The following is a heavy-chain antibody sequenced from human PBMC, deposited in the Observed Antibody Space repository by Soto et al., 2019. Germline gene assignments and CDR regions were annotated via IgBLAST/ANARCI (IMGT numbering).Heavy chain of an antibody. V-gene: IGHV3-7*03. CDR3: AKEVQGSGLYYFDY. CDR1: GFAFGSHW. J-gene: IGHJ4*02. CDR2: INPDGGGT. D-gene: IGHD2-8*02. Sequence: PGGSLRLSCAASGFAFGSHWMSWVRQAPGQGLEWVAHINPDGGGTFYMDSVKGRFTISRDNSKNTLYLQMNSLRAEDTAVYYCAKEVQGSGLYYFDYWGQGTLVTVSS.